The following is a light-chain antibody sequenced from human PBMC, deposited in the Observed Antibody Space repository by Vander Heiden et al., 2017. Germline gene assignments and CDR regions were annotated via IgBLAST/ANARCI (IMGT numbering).Light chain of an antibody. CDR1: QTISNN. J-gene: IGKJ4*01. CDR3: QQTYLLPLT. CDR2: GTS. Sequence: DIHMTTPPSSLSASAGDRVTITCRASQTISNNLNWYQQKPGEAPNLLIYGTSTLQSGVPSRFSGSGSGTDFSLTVTSLQPEDFATYYCQQTYLLPLTFGGGTKVEIK. V-gene: IGKV1-39*01.